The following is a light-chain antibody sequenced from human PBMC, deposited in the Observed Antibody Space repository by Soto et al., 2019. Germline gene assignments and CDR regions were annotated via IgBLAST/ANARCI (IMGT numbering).Light chain of an antibody. CDR3: ETWDTNVGV. CDR1: SGHSTYI. CDR2: LEGTGSY. J-gene: IGLJ2*01. V-gene: IGLV4-60*02. Sequence: QPVLTQSSSASASLGSSVKLTCTLSSGHSTYIIAWHQQQPGKAHRYLMKLEGTGSYNKGSGIPDRFSGSSSGADRSLTISDLQFEDEADYYCETWDTNVGVFGGGTKLTVL.